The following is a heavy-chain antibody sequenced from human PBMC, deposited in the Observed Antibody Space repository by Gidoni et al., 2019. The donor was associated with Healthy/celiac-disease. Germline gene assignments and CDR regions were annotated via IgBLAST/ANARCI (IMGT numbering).Heavy chain of an antibody. Sequence: QVQLQESGPGLVKPSATLSLTCTVSGGSISSYYWSWIRQPPGKGLEWIGYIYYSGSTNYNPSLKSRVTISVDTSKNQFSLKLSSVTAADTAVYYCARGWDSSGWYKIEYYFDYWGQGTLVTVSS. CDR3: ARGWDSSGWYKIEYYFDY. V-gene: IGHV4-59*01. CDR1: GGSISSYY. D-gene: IGHD6-19*01. J-gene: IGHJ4*02. CDR2: IYYSGST.